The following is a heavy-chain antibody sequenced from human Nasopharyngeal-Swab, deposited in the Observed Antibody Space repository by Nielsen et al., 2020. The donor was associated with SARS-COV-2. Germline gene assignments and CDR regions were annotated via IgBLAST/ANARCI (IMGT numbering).Heavy chain of an antibody. Sequence: GESLKISCVASKFTFEDHGLHWVRQVAGKGLEWVSLISRDGEDTYYADSVTGRFTIFRDNTNNSLYLHMNSLITEDSGIYYCTRDYIVFVTAMPDAFDVWGRGTMVTVSS. CDR2: ISRDGEDT. J-gene: IGHJ3*01. D-gene: IGHD2-21*02. CDR1: KFTFEDHG. CDR3: TRDYIVFVTAMPDAFDV. V-gene: IGHV3-43*02.